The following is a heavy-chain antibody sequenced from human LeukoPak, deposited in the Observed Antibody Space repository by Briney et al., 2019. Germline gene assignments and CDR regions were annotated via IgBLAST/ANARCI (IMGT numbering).Heavy chain of an antibody. Sequence: GGSLRLSCAASGFTFSSYSMNWVRQAPGKGLEWVSSISSSSSYIYYAGSVKGRFTISRDNAKNSLYLQMNSLRAEDTAVYYCTREMVMIDYWGQGNLVTVSS. J-gene: IGHJ4*02. CDR2: ISSSSSYI. V-gene: IGHV3-21*01. D-gene: IGHD4-23*01. CDR3: TREMVMIDY. CDR1: GFTFSSYS.